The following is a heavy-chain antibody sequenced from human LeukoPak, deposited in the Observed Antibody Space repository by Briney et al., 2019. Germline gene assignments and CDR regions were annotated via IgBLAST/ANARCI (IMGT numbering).Heavy chain of an antibody. J-gene: IGHJ4*02. CDR2: IYSSGST. CDR1: GFTVNNNY. V-gene: IGHV3-53*01. D-gene: IGHD3-22*01. CDR3: ARDLGYYASSAN. Sequence: GGSLRLSCAASGFTVNNNYMSWVRQAPGKGLEWVSVIYSSGSTYYADSVKGRFTISRDISKNSLYLQMTSLRAEDTAVYYCARDLGYYASSANWGEGTLVTVSS.